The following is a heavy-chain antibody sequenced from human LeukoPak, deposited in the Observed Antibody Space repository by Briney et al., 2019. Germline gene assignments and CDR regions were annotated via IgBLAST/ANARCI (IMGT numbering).Heavy chain of an antibody. CDR2: IWYDGRNK. J-gene: IGHJ6*02. V-gene: IGHV3-33*01. Sequence: GRPLRLSCAASGFPFSSYGMHWVRQAPGKGLEWVALIWYDGRNKYYADSVRGRFTISRDNSKNTVYVQMNSLRAEDTAVYYCATHSDYGQDVWGQGTTVTVSS. CDR3: ATHSDYGQDV. CDR1: GFPFSSYG. D-gene: IGHD2-21*01.